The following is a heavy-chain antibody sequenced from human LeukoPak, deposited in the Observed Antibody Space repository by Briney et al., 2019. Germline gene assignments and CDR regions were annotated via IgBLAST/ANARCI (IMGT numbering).Heavy chain of an antibody. D-gene: IGHD2-21*02. CDR3: AREFHEYCFGSIDS. J-gene: IGHJ4*02. Sequence: GGSLRLSCAASGFTFSGYTMHWVCQTPGTGLEYVSAISGNGGDTYYANSVKGRFTVSRDNSKNTVYLQMASLRPEDMAGYYCAREFHEYCFGSIDSWGQGTLVTVSA. V-gene: IGHV3-64*01. CDR1: GFTFSGYT. CDR2: ISGNGGDT.